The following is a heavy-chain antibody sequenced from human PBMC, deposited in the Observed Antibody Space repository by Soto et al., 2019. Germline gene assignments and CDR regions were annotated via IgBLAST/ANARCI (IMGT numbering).Heavy chain of an antibody. CDR2: ISGRDGST. Sequence: GGSLRLSCVASGFRFSSYAMSWVRQAPGEGLEWVSVISGRDGSTYYADFVKGRFTISRDDSRNTLYLQMHSLRAEDTAVYYCARDRESDAWYEDYWGQGTLVTVSS. CDR3: ARDRESDAWYEDY. D-gene: IGHD6-13*01. J-gene: IGHJ4*02. CDR1: GFRFSSYA. V-gene: IGHV3-23*01.